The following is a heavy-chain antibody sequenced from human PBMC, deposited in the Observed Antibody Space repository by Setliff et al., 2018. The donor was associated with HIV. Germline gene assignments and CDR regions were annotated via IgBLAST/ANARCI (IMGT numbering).Heavy chain of an antibody. J-gene: IGHJ6*04. CDR1: GFIVSNNY. Sequence: GGSLRLSCAASGFIVSNNYMSWVRQAPGKGPEWVSLIYSGGGTYYADSVKGRFTISRDNSKNTLYLQMNSLRADDTAVYYCARDSRDIVVVIAPEPEPYYYYGMDVWGEGTTVTVSS. CDR2: IYSGGGT. CDR3: ARDSRDIVVVIAPEPEPYYYYGMDV. D-gene: IGHD2-15*01. V-gene: IGHV3-53*01.